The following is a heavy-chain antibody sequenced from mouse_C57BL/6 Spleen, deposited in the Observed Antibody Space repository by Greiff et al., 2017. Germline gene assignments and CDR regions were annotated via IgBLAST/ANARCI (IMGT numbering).Heavy chain of an antibody. CDR1: GYTFTSYW. CDR2: IHPNSGST. V-gene: IGHV1-64*01. Sequence: VKLMESGAELVKPGASVKLSCKASGYTFTSYWMHWVKQRPGQGLEWIGMIHPNSGSTNYNEKFKSKATLTVDKSSSTAYMQLSSLTSEDSAVYYCARSGLGRYFDVWGTGTTVTVSS. D-gene: IGHD4-1*01. J-gene: IGHJ1*03. CDR3: ARSGLGRYFDV.